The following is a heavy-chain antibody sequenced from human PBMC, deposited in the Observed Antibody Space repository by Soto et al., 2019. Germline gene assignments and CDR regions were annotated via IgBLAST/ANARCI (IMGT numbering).Heavy chain of an antibody. CDR2: INHSASS. D-gene: IGHD3-22*01. CDR3: ARGEYDSSGLYSWAPLGFDV. J-gene: IGHJ6*02. V-gene: IGHV4-34*01. CDR1: GGSFTDYY. Sequence: QVQLRQWGAGLLKPSKTLVLTCAVSGGSFTDYYWGWIRQSPGKGLEWIGEINHSASSTYNPSLARGVTILVDTSKKQFSLRLTSVTAADTAMYYCARGEYDSSGLYSWAPLGFDVWGQGTTVTVSS.